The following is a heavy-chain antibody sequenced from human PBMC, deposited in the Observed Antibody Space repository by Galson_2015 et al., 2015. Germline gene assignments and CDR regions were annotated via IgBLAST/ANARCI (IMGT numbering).Heavy chain of an antibody. CDR1: GFSFSNYW. CDR2: IKEDGSEK. J-gene: IGHJ5*02. Sequence: SLRLSCAASGFSFSNYWMTWVRQAPGKGLEWVANIKEDGSEKYYVDSVKGRFTVSRDNAKNLLSLQMNSLRAEDTAVYYRAKEEVGIGYCSGGSCLYNYFDPWGQGTLVTVSS. V-gene: IGHV3-7*01. CDR3: AKEEVGIGYCSGGSCLYNYFDP. D-gene: IGHD2-15*01.